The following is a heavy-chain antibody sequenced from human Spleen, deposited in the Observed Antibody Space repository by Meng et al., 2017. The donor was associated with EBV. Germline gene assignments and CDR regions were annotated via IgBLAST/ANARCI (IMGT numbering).Heavy chain of an antibody. Sequence: QLQLQESGSGLVKPSQTLSLTCAVSGGSISSGGYSWSWIRQPPGQGLEWIGYIYHTGNTYYNPSLKSRVTISVDRSKNQFSLNLRSVTAADTAVYYCAGSRHQLLPSGWGQGTLVTVSS. J-gene: IGHJ4*02. D-gene: IGHD2-2*01. CDR2: IYHTGNT. V-gene: IGHV4-30-2*01. CDR1: GGSISSGGYS. CDR3: AGSRHQLLPSG.